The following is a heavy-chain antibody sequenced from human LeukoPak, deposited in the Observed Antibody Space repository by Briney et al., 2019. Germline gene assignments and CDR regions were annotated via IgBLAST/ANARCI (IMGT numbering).Heavy chain of an antibody. CDR3: ARDRFLEWLLYRYGAFDI. V-gene: IGHV3-7*01. CDR1: GFTFSSYW. CDR2: IKQDGSEK. D-gene: IGHD3-3*01. Sequence: GGSLRLSCAASGFTFSSYWMSWVRQAPGKGLEWVANIKQDGSEKYYVDSVKGRFTISRDNAKNSLYLQMNSLRAEDTAVYCCARDRFLEWLLYRYGAFDIWGQGTMVTVSS. J-gene: IGHJ3*02.